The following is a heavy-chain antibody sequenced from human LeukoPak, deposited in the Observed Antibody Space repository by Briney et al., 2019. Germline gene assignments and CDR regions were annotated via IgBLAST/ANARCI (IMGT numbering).Heavy chain of an antibody. D-gene: IGHD3-22*01. J-gene: IGHJ4*02. CDR2: ISGSGGST. Sequence: GGSLRLSCAASGFTFSNYAMSWVRQAPGKGLEWVSAISGSGGSTYYADSVKGRFTISRDNSKNTLYLQMNSLRAEDTAVYYCAKDRTYYYDSSSIWGQGTLVTVSS. CDR1: GFTFSNYA. CDR3: AKDRTYYYDSSSI. V-gene: IGHV3-23*01.